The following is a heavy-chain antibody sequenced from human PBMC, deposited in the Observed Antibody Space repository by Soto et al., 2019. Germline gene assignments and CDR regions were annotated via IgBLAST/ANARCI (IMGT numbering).Heavy chain of an antibody. CDR2: ISSSSSYI. CDR3: ARHSSSWYDADY. J-gene: IGHJ4*02. Sequence: EVQLVESGGGLVKPGGSLRLSCAASGFTFSSYSMNWVRQAPGKGLEWVSSISSSSSYIYYADSVKGRFTISRDNAKNSLYLQMNSLRAEDTAVYYCARHSSSWYDADYWGQGTLVTVSS. CDR1: GFTFSSYS. V-gene: IGHV3-21*01. D-gene: IGHD6-13*01.